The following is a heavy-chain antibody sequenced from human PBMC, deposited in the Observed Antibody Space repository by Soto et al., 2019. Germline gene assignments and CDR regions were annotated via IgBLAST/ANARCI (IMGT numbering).Heavy chain of an antibody. CDR1: GDSTSRRSYY. D-gene: IGHD2-21*02. CDR3: ARQRTSGVTQSYFDV. J-gene: IGHJ4*02. CDR2: IYYSGST. Sequence: SETLSLTCTVTGDSTSRRSYYWGWIRQPPGKGLGWIGSIYYSGSTHNNPSLRSRVSMSIDTSKDQFSLKLKSVTAADTALYFCARQRTSGVTQSYFDVRCPGSLVT. V-gene: IGHV4-39*01.